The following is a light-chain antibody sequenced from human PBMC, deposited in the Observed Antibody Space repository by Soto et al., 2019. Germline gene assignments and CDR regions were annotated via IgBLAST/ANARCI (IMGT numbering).Light chain of an antibody. CDR2: DAS. CDR1: ESISSC. J-gene: IGKJ1*01. CDR3: QQYNSYPWT. Sequence: GDRVSISGRASESISSCLAWYXEKXGQXXNXXXYDASSLESGVPSRFSGSGYGTEFTLTISSLQPDDFAPYYCQQYNSYPWTFGRGTKVDIK. V-gene: IGKV1-5*01.